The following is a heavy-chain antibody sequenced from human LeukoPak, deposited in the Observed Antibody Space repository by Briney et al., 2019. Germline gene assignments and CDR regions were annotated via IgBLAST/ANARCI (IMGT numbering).Heavy chain of an antibody. V-gene: IGHV1-8*01. CDR3: ARGRPGLASAGIYDF. CDR1: GYTFTSSD. D-gene: IGHD6-13*01. Sequence: ASVKVSCKASGYTFTSSDINWVRQATGQGLEWMGWMNPNTDKTGYARNFQGRVTMTKNISISTAYMEVSSLTYEDRAIYYCARGRPGLASAGIYDFWGQGTLITVSS. CDR2: MNPNTDKT. J-gene: IGHJ4*02.